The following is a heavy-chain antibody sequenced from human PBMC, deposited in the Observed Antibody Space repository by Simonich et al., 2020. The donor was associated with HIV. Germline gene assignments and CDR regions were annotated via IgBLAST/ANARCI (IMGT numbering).Heavy chain of an antibody. CDR1: GYTFNGYY. J-gene: IGHJ4*02. V-gene: IGHV1-2*06. D-gene: IGHD1-1*01. CDR3: ARDYWATGTTFDY. CDR2: TNPNSGGT. Sequence: QVQLVQFGVVVKKPGASVKVSCKDAGYTFNGYYMHWVRQAPGQGRGWMGRTNPNSGGTNYAHKFQGRVTMTRDTAISTAYMELSRLRSDDTAVYYCARDYWATGTTFDYWGQGTLVTVSS.